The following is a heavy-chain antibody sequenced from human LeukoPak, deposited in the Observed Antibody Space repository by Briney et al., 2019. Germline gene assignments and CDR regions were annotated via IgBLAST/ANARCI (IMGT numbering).Heavy chain of an antibody. J-gene: IGHJ4*02. V-gene: IGHV3-7*01. Sequence: PGGSLRLSCAASGFTLSSYWTSWVRQAPGKGLEWVANIKQDGSEKYYVDSVKGRFTISRDNAKNSLYLQMNSLRAEDTAVYYCARGSSRGAIDYWGQGTLVTVSS. CDR3: ARGSSRGAIDY. D-gene: IGHD1-26*01. CDR1: GFTLSSYW. CDR2: IKQDGSEK.